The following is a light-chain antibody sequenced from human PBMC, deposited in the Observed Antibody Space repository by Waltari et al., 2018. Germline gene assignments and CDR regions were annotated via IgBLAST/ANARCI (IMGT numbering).Light chain of an antibody. Sequence: SYELTQKPSVSVSPGQTASITCSGDDLGNKYTSWYQQKPGQSPVMVIYQDSKRPSVIPGRFSGSASGNTATLTISETQAMDEADYYCQTWDTTTVVFGGGTKLTVL. V-gene: IGLV3-1*01. CDR1: DLGNKY. J-gene: IGLJ2*01. CDR2: QDS. CDR3: QTWDTTTVV.